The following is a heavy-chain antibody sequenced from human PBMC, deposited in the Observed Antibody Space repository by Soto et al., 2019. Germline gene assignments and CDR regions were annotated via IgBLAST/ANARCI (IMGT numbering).Heavy chain of an antibody. V-gene: IGHV5-51*01. D-gene: IGHD6-19*01. CDR3: ARRITSSTGWDY. J-gene: IGHJ4*02. CDR1: GYMFTSYW. Sequence: GESLKISCKGSGYMFTSYWIGWVRQMPGKGLEWMGIIHGGDSNTRYSPSFDGQVTISTDKSINTAYLQWSSLKASDTAMYYCARRITSSTGWDYWGQGTPVTSPQ. CDR2: IHGGDSNT.